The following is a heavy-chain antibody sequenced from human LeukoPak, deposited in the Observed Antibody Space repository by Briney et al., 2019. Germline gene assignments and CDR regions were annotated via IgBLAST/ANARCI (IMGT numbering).Heavy chain of an antibody. V-gene: IGHV1-69*04. CDR3: ARDQVSSGYYDSD. Sequence: ASVKVSCKASGGTFSSYAISWVRQAPGQGLEWMGRIIPILGIANYAQEFQGRVTITADKSTSTAYMELSSLRSEDTAVYYCARDQVSSGYYDSDWGQGTLVTVSS. J-gene: IGHJ4*02. CDR1: GGTFSSYA. CDR2: IIPILGIA. D-gene: IGHD3-22*01.